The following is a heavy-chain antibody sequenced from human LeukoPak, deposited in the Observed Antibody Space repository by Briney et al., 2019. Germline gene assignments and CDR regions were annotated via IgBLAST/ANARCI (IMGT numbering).Heavy chain of an antibody. D-gene: IGHD4-17*01. V-gene: IGHV3-48*01. CDR3: AKDFLGDYGDLGACY. CDR2: ISGSSSSSDGGAI. CDR1: GFTFSTYS. J-gene: IGHJ4*02. Sequence: GGSLRLSCTASGFTFSTYSMNWVRQAPGRGLEWVSYISGSSSSSDGGAIQYADSVKGRFTISRDNSKNTLYLQVNSLRAEDTAVYYCAKDFLGDYGDLGACYWGQGTLVTVSS.